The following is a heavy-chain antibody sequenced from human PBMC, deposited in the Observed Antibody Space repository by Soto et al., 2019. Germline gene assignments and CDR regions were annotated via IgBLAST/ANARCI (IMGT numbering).Heavy chain of an antibody. D-gene: IGHD6-19*01. CDR3: ARSVAVPGAHIDY. Sequence: KSSETLSLTCMVSGGSISGSYWSWIRQSPGKGLEWLGYVYYTGSTNYSPSLRSRVSISVDTSKNEFSLRLSSVTAADTAVYFCARSVAVPGAHIDYWGQGTQVTVSS. J-gene: IGHJ4*02. CDR1: GGSISGSY. V-gene: IGHV4-59*01. CDR2: VYYTGST.